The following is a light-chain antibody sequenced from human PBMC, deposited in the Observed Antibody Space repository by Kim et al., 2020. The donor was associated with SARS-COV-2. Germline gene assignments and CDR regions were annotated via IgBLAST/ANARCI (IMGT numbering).Light chain of an antibody. CDR2: AAS. V-gene: IGKV3D-7*01. CDR1: QSVSSSY. J-gene: IGKJ1*01. Sequence: SPGQSATLSCGASQSVSSSYLSWYQHQPGQAPRLLIYAASTRATAIPARFSGSGSGTDFTLTITSLQPEDFAVYYCQQDHNLPWTFGQGTKVDIK. CDR3: QQDHNLPWT.